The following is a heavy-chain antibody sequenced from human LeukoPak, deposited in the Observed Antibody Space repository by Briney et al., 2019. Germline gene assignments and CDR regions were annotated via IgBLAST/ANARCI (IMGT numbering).Heavy chain of an antibody. CDR2: IYTGGTT. V-gene: IGHV3-66*02. CDR3: ARDKLGSGYSSDFDC. CDR1: GFSVSSNY. Sequence: PGGSLRLSCAASGFSVSSNYMNWDRQAPGMGLEWVSAIYTGGTTYYADNVRGRFTISRDNSKNTLYLQMNSLRAEDSAVYFCARDKLGSGYSSDFDCWGQGTLVTVSS. J-gene: IGHJ4*02. D-gene: IGHD6-19*01.